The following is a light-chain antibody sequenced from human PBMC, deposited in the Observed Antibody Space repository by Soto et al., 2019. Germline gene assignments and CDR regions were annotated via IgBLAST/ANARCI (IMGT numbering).Light chain of an antibody. CDR3: QQYNRYTRT. CDR2: EXS. J-gene: IGKJ4*01. V-gene: IGKV1-5*03. Sequence: IHMTQSPSTLPGSVGDRVTIPXRASQTISVWLAWYQQQPGXAPQXXXSEXSTLKSGVPSRLSGSGSGTEFTLRISSLQPDDFATYYCQQYNRYTRTFGGGTKVDIK. CDR1: QTISVW.